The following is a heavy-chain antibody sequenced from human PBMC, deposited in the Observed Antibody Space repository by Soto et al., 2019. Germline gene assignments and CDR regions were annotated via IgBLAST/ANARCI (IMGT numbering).Heavy chain of an antibody. CDR3: ARDVTYYSDSSGSPSSHAA. CDR1: GGTFSSYA. V-gene: IGHV1-69*13. J-gene: IGHJ5*02. Sequence: GASVKVSCKASGGTFSSYAISWVRQAPGQGLEWMGGIIPIFGTANYAQKFQGRVTITADESTSTAYMELSSLRSEDTAVYYCARDVTYYSDSSGSPSSHAACGQGILVTF. D-gene: IGHD3-22*01. CDR2: IIPIFGTA.